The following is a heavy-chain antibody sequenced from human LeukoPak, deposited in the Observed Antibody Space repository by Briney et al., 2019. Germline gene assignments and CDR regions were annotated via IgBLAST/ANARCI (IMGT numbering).Heavy chain of an antibody. CDR2: INHSGST. J-gene: IGHJ4*02. V-gene: IGHV4-34*01. D-gene: IGHD2-15*01. Sequence: SETLSLTCAVYGRSFSGYYWSWIRQPPGKGLEWIGEINHSGSTNYNPSLKSRVTISVDTSKNQFSLKLSSVTAADTAVYYCARGLMSAPYYFDYWGQGTLVTVSS. CDR1: GRSFSGYY. CDR3: ARGLMSAPYYFDY.